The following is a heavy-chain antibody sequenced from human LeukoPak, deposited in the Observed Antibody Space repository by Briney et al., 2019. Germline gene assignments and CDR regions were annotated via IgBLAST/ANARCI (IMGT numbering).Heavy chain of an antibody. D-gene: IGHD3-16*02. Sequence: ASVKVSCKASGYTFTSYDINWVRQATGQGLEWMGWMNPYNDNTGYAQKFQGRVTITSNTSISTAYMELSSLRSDDTAVYYRARGPLSNYVDYWGQGTLVTVSS. CDR1: GYTFTSYD. V-gene: IGHV1-8*03. CDR2: MNPYNDNT. J-gene: IGHJ4*02. CDR3: ARGPLSNYVDY.